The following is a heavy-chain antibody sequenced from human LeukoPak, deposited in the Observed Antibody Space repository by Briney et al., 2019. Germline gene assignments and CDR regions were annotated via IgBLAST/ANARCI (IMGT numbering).Heavy chain of an antibody. CDR1: GGTFSSYA. CDR2: IIPIFGTA. J-gene: IGHJ4*02. Sequence: KVSCKASGGTFSSYAISWVRQAPGQGLEWMGGIIPIFGTANYAQKFQGRVTITADKSTSTAYMELSSLRSEDTAVYYCARFSDILTGFDYWGQGTLVTVSS. V-gene: IGHV1-69*06. D-gene: IGHD3-9*01. CDR3: ARFSDILTGFDY.